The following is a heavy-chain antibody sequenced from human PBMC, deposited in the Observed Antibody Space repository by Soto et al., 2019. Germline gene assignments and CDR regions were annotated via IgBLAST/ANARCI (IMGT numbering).Heavy chain of an antibody. CDR3: ASKTEAGWDYYGMDV. CDR2: ISYDGSNK. J-gene: IGHJ6*02. CDR1: GFTFSSYG. Sequence: GGSLRLSCAASGFTFSSYGMHWVRQAPGKGLEWVAVISYDGSNKYYADSVKGRFTISRDNSKNTLYLQMNSLRAEDTAVYYCASKTEAGWDYYGMDVWGQGTTVTVSS. D-gene: IGHD6-19*01. V-gene: IGHV3-30*03.